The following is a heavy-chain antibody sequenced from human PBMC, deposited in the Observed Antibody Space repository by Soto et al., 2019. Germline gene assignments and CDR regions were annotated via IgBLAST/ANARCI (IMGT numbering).Heavy chain of an antibody. CDR3: ARDRMGYSGSGRCVGLCHYYHGMDV. CDR2: IYYSGST. D-gene: IGHD3-10*01. V-gene: IGHV4-59*01. Sequence: SETLSLTCTVSGGSISSYYWTWIRQSPGKGLEWIGYIYYSGSTNYNPSLKSRVTISVDTSKNQFSLKLSSVTAADTAVYYCARDRMGYSGSGRCVGLCHYYHGMDVWGQGTTVTVSS. CDR1: GGSISSYY. J-gene: IGHJ6*02.